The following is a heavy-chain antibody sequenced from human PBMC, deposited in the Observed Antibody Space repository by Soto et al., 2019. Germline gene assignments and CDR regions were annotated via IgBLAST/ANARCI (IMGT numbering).Heavy chain of an antibody. Sequence: QDQLVQSGAEVKKPGASVKVSCKASVFTSSGISWVRQAPGQRLEWMGWISTHNGNTIYAQKFQGRVIMTMDTSTTTVYMEWRSLRPDDTAVYLCAREGILGLFDAYDLWGQGTMVTVPS. CDR3: AREGILGLFDAYDL. D-gene: IGHD3-3*01. CDR2: ISTHNGNT. V-gene: IGHV1-18*04. J-gene: IGHJ3*01. CDR1: VFTSSG.